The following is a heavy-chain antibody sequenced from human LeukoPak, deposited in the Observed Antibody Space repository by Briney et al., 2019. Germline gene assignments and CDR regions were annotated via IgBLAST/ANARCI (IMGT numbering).Heavy chain of an antibody. D-gene: IGHD1-1*01. CDR2: INPNSGDT. CDR1: VYTFIVYH. CDR3: ARADWSMLEY. V-gene: IGHV1-2*02. J-gene: IGHJ4*02. Sequence: ASVNVSCKASVYTFIVYHMHWVRQAPGQGLEWMGWINPNSGDTNFARKFQGRVTMTRDTSISTVYMELSRLTSDDTAVYYCARADWSMLEYWGQGTLVTVSS.